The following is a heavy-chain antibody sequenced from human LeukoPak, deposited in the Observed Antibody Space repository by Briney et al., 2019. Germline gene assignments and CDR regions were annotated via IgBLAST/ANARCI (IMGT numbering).Heavy chain of an antibody. D-gene: IGHD6-13*01. J-gene: IGHJ6*02. Sequence: GGALRLSCAASHLIFLSYSMSAVRHAPRKGLEGVSVIPGSGGNTYYTESVKSRFTICKDNSKNTVYLQKSSLRVDDTAVYYCAKAASSSWRSYYYGMDVWGQGSTVTVSS. CDR2: IPGSGGNT. CDR3: AKAASSSWRSYYYGMDV. V-gene: IGHV3-23*01. CDR1: HLIFLSYS.